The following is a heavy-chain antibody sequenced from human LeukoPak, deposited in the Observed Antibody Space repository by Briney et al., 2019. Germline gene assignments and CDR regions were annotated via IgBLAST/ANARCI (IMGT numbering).Heavy chain of an antibody. CDR3: ARLPYCSSTSCTNWFDP. CDR2: IYPGDSDT. J-gene: IGHJ5*02. V-gene: IGHV5-51*01. CDR1: GCSFTSYW. Sequence: GESLQISCKGSGCSFTSYWIGWVRQLPGKGLEWMGIIYPGDSDTRYSPSFQGQVTISADKSISTAYLQWSSLKASDTAMYYCARLPYCSSTSCTNWFDPWGQGTLVTVSS. D-gene: IGHD2-2*01.